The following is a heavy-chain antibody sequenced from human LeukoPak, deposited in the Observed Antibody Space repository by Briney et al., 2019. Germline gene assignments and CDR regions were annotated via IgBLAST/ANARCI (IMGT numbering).Heavy chain of an antibody. Sequence: GASVKVSCKASGYTFSNYGISWVRQAPGQGLEWMGRINPNSGGTSYAQKFQGRVTMTRDTSISTAYMELRRLRSDDTAVYYCARDFERPDYWGQGTLVTVSS. V-gene: IGHV1-2*06. J-gene: IGHJ4*02. CDR3: ARDFERPDY. CDR1: GYTFSNYG. CDR2: INPNSGGT.